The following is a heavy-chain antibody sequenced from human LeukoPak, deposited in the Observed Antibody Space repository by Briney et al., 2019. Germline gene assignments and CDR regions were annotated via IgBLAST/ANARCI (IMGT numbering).Heavy chain of an antibody. CDR2: INSSGGST. V-gene: IGHV1-46*01. CDR1: GYIFTSYN. D-gene: IGHD6-6*01. J-gene: IGHJ6*03. CDR3: ARDLSSSSGYYYYYMDV. Sequence: GASVKVSCKASGYIFTSYNMYWVRQAPGQGLEWMGIINSSGGSTNYAQKFQGRVTMTRDTSTSTVYMELSSLRSEDTAVYYCARDLSSSSGYYYYYMDVWGKGTTVTVSS.